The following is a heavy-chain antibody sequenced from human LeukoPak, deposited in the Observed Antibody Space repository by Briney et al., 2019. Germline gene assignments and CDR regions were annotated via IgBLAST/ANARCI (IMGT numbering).Heavy chain of an antibody. J-gene: IGHJ4*02. CDR3: AKDKVAAMAETFDY. V-gene: IGHV3-9*01. Sequence: GRSLRLSCAASGVTFDDYAMHWVRQAPGKGLEWVSGISWNSGSIGYADSVKGRFTISRENAKNSLYLQMNSLRAEDTALYYCAKDKVAAMAETFDYWGQGTLVTVSS. CDR1: GVTFDDYA. CDR2: ISWNSGSI. D-gene: IGHD5-18*01.